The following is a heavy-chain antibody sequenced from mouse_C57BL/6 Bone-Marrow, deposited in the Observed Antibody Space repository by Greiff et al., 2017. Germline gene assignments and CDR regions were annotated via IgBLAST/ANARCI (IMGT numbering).Heavy chain of an antibody. J-gene: IGHJ1*03. CDR2: ISGGGGNT. CDR3: SRQVTTVLATKYFDV. D-gene: IGHD1-1*01. V-gene: IGHV5-9*01. Sequence: EVKLVESGGGLVKPGGSLKLSCAASGFTFSSYTMSWVRQTPEKRLQWVAAISGGGGNTYYPDSVQGRFTISRDNSTNILYLQMSSLRSEDTALYYCSRQVTTVLATKYFDVWGTGTTVTVSS. CDR1: GFTFSSYT.